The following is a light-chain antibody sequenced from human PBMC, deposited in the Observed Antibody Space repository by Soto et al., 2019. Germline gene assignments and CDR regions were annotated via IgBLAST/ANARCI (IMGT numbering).Light chain of an antibody. Sequence: EIVMTQSPATLSVSPGERVTLSCRARQSVGSNLAWYQQKPGQAPRLLIYGASTRATGIPARFSGSGSGTEFNLTISSLQSEDFAVYFCQQYDDWLRLTFGGGTKVDIK. CDR2: GAS. CDR3: QQYDDWLRLT. CDR1: QSVGSN. J-gene: IGKJ4*01. V-gene: IGKV3D-15*01.